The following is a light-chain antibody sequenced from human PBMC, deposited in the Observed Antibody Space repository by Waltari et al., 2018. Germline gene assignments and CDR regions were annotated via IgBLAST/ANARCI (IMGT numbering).Light chain of an antibody. CDR2: AVA. CDR3: CSHRSGNTLGV. CDR1: TYDVGGYNY. Sequence: QSALTQPASVSGSPGQSITISCTGPTYDVGGYNYVSWYQQHPGKAPQLLIYAVATRPSGVSVRFAASKSGNTASLTISGLQAEDEADYYCCSHRSGNTLGVFGGGTKLTVL. J-gene: IGLJ2*01. V-gene: IGLV2-14*03.